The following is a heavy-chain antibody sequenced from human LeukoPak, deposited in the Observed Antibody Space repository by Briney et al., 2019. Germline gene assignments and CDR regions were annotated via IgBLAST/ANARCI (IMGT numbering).Heavy chain of an antibody. Sequence: SQTLSLACAISGDSVSSNSAAWHWIRQSPSRGLEWLGRTYYRSMWNNDYAVSVKGRITIKADTTKTQFSLQLNSVTPEDTAVYYCAGRVPYTSSWYGDYFDYWGQGTLVTVSS. J-gene: IGHJ4*02. CDR1: GDSVSSNSAA. CDR3: AGRVPYTSSWYGDYFDY. D-gene: IGHD6-13*01. V-gene: IGHV6-1*01. CDR2: TYYRSMWNN.